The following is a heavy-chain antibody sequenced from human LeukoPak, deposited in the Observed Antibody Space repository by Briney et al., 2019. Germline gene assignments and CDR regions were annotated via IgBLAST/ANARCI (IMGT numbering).Heavy chain of an antibody. CDR1: GASISSYY. CDR3: ARDLQHYDILTGYSPGAFDI. CDR2: IYYSGST. V-gene: IGHV4-59*01. D-gene: IGHD3-9*01. Sequence: PSETLSLTRTVSGASISSYYWSWIRQPPGKGLEWSGYIYYSGSTNYNPSLKSRVTISVDTSKNQFSLKLSSVTAADTAVYYCARDLQHYDILTGYSPGAFDIWGEGTMVTVSS. J-gene: IGHJ3*02.